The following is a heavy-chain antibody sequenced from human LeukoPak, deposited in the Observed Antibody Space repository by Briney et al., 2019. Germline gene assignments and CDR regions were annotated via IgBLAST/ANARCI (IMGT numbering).Heavy chain of an antibody. J-gene: IGHJ4*02. CDR2: ISRDSSVI. Sequence: GGSLRLSCEASGFTFSGYSMNWVRQAPGKGLEWVSYISRDSSVIYYADSVKGRFTISRDNAKNSLYLQMNSLRAEDTAVFYCARVRAAAEGTTFDYWGQGTLVTVSS. V-gene: IGHV3-48*01. CDR1: GFTFSGYS. D-gene: IGHD6-13*01. CDR3: ARVRAAAEGTTFDY.